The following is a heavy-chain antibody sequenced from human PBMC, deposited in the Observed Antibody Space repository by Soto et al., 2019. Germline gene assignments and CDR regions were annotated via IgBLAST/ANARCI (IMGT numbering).Heavy chain of an antibody. CDR1: GYIFINYG. CDR3: ARGQLGTNGDYASDL. CDR2: ISIYSGNT. J-gene: IGHJ3*01. Sequence: QVQLVQSGAELKKPGASVKVSCKASGYIFINYGINWVRWAPGQGLQWMGWISIYSGNTKYAQNFQDRVAMTADTSTDTVYMELRGLTSDDTGDYYCARGQLGTNGDYASDLWGQGTTVIVS. D-gene: IGHD4-17*01. V-gene: IGHV1-18*01.